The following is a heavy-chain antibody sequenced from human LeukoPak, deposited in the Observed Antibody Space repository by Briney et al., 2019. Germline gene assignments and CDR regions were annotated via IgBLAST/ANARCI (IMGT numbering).Heavy chain of an antibody. CDR2: ISSSSSTI. D-gene: IGHD6-19*01. CDR1: GFTFSSYS. V-gene: IGHV3-48*01. Sequence: GGSLRLSCAASGFTFSSYSMNWVRQAPGKGLEWVSYISSSSSTIYYADSVKGRFTISRDNAKNSLYLQMNSLRAEDTAVYYCARDRVAVAKYYFDYWGQGSLVTVSS. CDR3: ARDRVAVAKYYFDY. J-gene: IGHJ4*02.